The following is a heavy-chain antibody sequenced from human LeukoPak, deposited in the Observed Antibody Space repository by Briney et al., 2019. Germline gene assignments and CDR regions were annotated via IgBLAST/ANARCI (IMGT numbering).Heavy chain of an antibody. D-gene: IGHD5-12*01. V-gene: IGHV1-69*04. J-gene: IGHJ4*02. Sequence: GASVKVSCKSSGGSFSTYAVNWVRQAPGQGLEWMGRLIPVLGMSHYAPGFQGRVTLTADRSTNTAYIELDRLTSDDTAVYFCARDRGGGFDLAFFDHWGQGTLVTVSS. CDR2: LIPVLGMS. CDR3: ARDRGGGFDLAFFDH. CDR1: GGSFSTYA.